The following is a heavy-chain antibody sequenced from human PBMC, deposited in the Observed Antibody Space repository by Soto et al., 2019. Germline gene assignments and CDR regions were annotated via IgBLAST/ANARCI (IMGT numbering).Heavy chain of an antibody. J-gene: IGHJ6*02. D-gene: IGHD3-10*01. CDR3: ARDRYYYGSGSESDGMDV. CDR1: GFNFITYA. V-gene: IGHV3-30-3*01. Sequence: LRLSCAASGFNFITYAMYWVRQAPGKGLEWVAVISYDGTNKYYADSVKGRSTISRDNSKNTLYLQMNSLRAEDTAVYYCARDRYYYGSGSESDGMDVWGQGTTVTVSS. CDR2: ISYDGTNK.